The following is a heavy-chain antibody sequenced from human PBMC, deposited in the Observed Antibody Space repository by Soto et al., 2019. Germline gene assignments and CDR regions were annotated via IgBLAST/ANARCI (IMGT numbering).Heavy chain of an antibody. D-gene: IGHD2-8*01. CDR2: ITEDGSGT. V-gene: IGHV3-74*01. CDR3: VRGTNGWRGMDY. Sequence: GGSLRLSCAPSGFTFSSYPIHWVRQAPGKGPVWVSRITEDGSGTTYADSVKGRFTVTRDNAKNTVYLQMSGLGAEDTAVYHCVRGTNGWRGMDYWGQGTLVTVSS. CDR1: GFTFSSYP. J-gene: IGHJ4*02.